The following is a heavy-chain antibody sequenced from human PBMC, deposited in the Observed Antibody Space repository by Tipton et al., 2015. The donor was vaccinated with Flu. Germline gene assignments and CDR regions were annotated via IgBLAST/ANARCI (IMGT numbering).Heavy chain of an antibody. V-gene: IGHV3-7*03. J-gene: IGHJ6*02. CDR3: AKDIFLFSTRVPGVTWGMSV. D-gene: IGHD3-10*01. Sequence: SLRLSCVASGFTFSSYWMSWVRQAPGKGLEWVANIKQDGSEKYYVDSVKGRFTITRDNAKNSLFLHMDSLKLEDTALYYCAKDIFLFSTRVPGVTWGMSVWGRGPTVKVSS. CDR1: GFTFSSYW. CDR2: IKQDGSEK.